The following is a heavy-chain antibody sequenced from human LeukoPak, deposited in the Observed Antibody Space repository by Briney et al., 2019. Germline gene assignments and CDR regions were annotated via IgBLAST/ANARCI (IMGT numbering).Heavy chain of an antibody. Sequence: SETLSLTCTVSGGSISSSCWNWIRQSPGKGLEWIGYIYHSGSTNYNPSLMSRVTISIDTSKNQFSLKLRSVTAADTAVYYCARDSVYATNWLDPWGQGALVTVSS. D-gene: IGHD2-8*01. CDR3: ARDSVYATNWLDP. J-gene: IGHJ5*02. V-gene: IGHV4-59*01. CDR2: IYHSGST. CDR1: GGSISSSC.